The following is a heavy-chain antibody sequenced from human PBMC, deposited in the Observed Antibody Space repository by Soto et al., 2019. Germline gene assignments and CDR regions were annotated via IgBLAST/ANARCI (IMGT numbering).Heavy chain of an antibody. J-gene: IGHJ6*02. CDR2: ISAYNGNT. Sequence: ASVKVSCKASGYTFTSYGISWVRQAPGQGLEWMGWISAYNGNTNYAQKLQGRVTMTTDTSTSTAYMELRSLRSDDTAVYYCARVGVKGHPVVVPAAIQAYYYYGMDVWG. D-gene: IGHD2-2*01. CDR1: GYTFTSYG. CDR3: ARVGVKGHPVVVPAAIQAYYYYGMDV. V-gene: IGHV1-18*04.